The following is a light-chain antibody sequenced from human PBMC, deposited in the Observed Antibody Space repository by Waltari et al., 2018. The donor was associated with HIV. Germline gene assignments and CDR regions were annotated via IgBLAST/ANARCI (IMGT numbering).Light chain of an antibody. CDR3: MQSFHLNT. CDR2: EVS. CDR1: QSLLHSDGKTY. J-gene: IGKJ2*01. Sequence: DFVLTQTPLSLSVPLGQPASISSSSSQSLLHSDGKTYLYWVLQKPGQPPHLLIYEVSNRFSWVPDRCSGSGSGTDFTLKISRVEAEDVGVYYCMQSFHLNTFGQGTKLEIK. V-gene: IGKV2D-29*01.